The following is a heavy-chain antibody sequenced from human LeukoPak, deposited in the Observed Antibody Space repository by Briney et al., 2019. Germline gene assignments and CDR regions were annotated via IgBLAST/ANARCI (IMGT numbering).Heavy chain of an antibody. J-gene: IGHJ4*02. V-gene: IGHV3-33*01. D-gene: IGHD3-22*01. Sequence: GGSLRLSCAASGFTFSSFGMHWVRQAPGKWLEWVAVIWYDGSHKYYADSVKGRFTISRDNSKNRLYLQMNSLRAEDTAVYYCARSSGTYYYVHDYWGQGTLVTVS. CDR2: IWYDGSHK. CDR3: ARSSGTYYYVHDY. CDR1: GFTFSSFG.